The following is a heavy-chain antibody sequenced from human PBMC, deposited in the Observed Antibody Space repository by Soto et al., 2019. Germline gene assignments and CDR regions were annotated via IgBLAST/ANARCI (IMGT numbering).Heavy chain of an antibody. CDR2: IYYSGST. V-gene: IGHV4-59*06. D-gene: IGHD6-13*01. CDR3: ARDQGGSSPPDY. CDR1: GGSISSYY. Sequence: SETLSLTCTVSGGSISSYYWSWIRQHPGKGLEWIGYIYYSGSTYYNPSLKSRVTISVDTSKNQFSLKLSSVTAADTAVYYCARDQGGSSPPDYWGQGTLVTVSS. J-gene: IGHJ4*02.